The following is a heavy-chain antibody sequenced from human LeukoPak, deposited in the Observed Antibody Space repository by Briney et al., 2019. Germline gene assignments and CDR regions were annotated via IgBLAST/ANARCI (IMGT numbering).Heavy chain of an antibody. V-gene: IGHV3-33*01. Sequence: GRSLRLSCAASGFTFSSYGMHWVRQAPGKGVERVAVIWYDGSNKYYADSVKGRFTISRDNSKNTLYLQMNSLRAEDTAVYYCARDLITPKGSGWFYYGYYVMDVWGKGTTVTVSS. J-gene: IGHJ6*04. D-gene: IGHD6-19*01. CDR3: ARDLITPKGSGWFYYGYYVMDV. CDR2: IWYDGSNK. CDR1: GFTFSSYG.